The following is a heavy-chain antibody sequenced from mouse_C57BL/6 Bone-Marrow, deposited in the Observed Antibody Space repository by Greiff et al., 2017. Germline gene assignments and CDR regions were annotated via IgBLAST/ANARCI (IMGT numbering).Heavy chain of an antibody. Sequence: VQLQQSGTVLARPGASVKMSCKTSGYTFTSYWMHWVKQRPGQGLEWIGAIYPGNSDTSYNQKFKGKAKLTAVTSASTAYMELSSLTNEDSAVYYCTLYDGYYTWFAYWGQGTLVTVSA. CDR1: GYTFTSYW. D-gene: IGHD2-3*01. CDR2: IYPGNSDT. J-gene: IGHJ3*01. V-gene: IGHV1-5*01. CDR3: TLYDGYYTWFAY.